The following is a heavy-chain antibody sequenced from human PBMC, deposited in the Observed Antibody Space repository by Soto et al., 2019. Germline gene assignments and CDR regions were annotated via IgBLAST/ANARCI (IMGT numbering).Heavy chain of an antibody. Sequence: LRLSCAASGFTVSNYAMSWVRQAPGKGLEWVSLISATGGGTDYADSVKGRFTISRDNSHNTLYLQVHSLTAEDTAVDYCAKDRRAGGSSAFYFDFWGQGAQVTVSS. D-gene: IGHD1-26*01. J-gene: IGHJ4*02. CDR3: AKDRRAGGSSAFYFDF. V-gene: IGHV3-23*01. CDR2: ISATGGGT. CDR1: GFTVSNYA.